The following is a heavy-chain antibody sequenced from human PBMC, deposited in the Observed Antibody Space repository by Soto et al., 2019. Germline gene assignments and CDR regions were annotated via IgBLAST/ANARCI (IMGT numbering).Heavy chain of an antibody. CDR1: GGSISSSTYY. J-gene: IGHJ4*02. CDR3: ARSSTIRPNFDY. CDR2: IYYSGST. Sequence: SETLSLTCTVSGGSISSSTYYWGWIRQPPGKGLEWIGSIYYSGSTYYSPSLKSRVTISVDTSKNQFSLNLSPVTAADTAVYYCARSSTIRPNFDYWGQGTLVTVSS. V-gene: IGHV4-39*01. D-gene: IGHD2-2*01.